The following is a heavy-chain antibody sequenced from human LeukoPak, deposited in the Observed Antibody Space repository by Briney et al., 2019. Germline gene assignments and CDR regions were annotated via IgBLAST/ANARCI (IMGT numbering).Heavy chain of an antibody. CDR2: MNPNSGNT. J-gene: IGHJ6*03. CDR1: GYTFTSYD. D-gene: IGHD6-13*01. Sequence: ASVKVSCKASGYTFTSYDINWVRQATGQGLEWMGWMNPNSGNTGYAQKFQGRVTMTRNTSISTAYMELSSLRSEDTAVYYCARTSSSWYSYYYYYMDVWGKGTTATVSS. V-gene: IGHV1-8*01. CDR3: ARTSSSWYSYYYYYMDV.